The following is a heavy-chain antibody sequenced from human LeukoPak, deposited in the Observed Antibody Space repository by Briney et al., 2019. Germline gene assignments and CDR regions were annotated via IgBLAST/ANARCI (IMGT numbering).Heavy chain of an antibody. D-gene: IGHD3-22*01. CDR2: ISSSDSST. CDR1: GFTFRSYE. CDR3: ARETRGHYYDSSGPDH. Sequence: GGSLRLSCAASGFTFRSYEMNWVRQAPRKGLECVSYISSSDSSTRYAESVKGRFTISRDNAKNSLYLQMNSLRIEDMGVYYCARETRGHYYDSSGPDHWGQGTLVTVSS. J-gene: IGHJ5*02. V-gene: IGHV3-48*03.